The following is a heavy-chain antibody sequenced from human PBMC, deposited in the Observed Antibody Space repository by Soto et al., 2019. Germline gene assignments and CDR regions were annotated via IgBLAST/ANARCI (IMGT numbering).Heavy chain of an antibody. CDR2: INPNSGGT. J-gene: IGHJ6*02. D-gene: IGHD2-2*01. CDR1: GYTFTGYH. V-gene: IGHV1-2*04. CDR3: ARGGGPPGYCSSTSCYDFYYGMDV. Sequence: ASVKVSCKASGYTFTGYHMHWVRQAPGQGLEWMGWINPNSGGTNYAQKFQGWVTMTRDTSISTAYMELSRLRSDDTAVYYCARGGGPPGYCSSTSCYDFYYGMDVWGQGTTVTVSS.